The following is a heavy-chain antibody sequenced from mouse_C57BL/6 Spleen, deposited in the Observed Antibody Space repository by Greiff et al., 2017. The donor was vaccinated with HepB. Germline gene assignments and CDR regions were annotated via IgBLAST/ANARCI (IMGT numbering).Heavy chain of an antibody. CDR3: AREATTVVARGYFDD. Sequence: VHLVESGPELVKPGASVKISCKASGYAFSSSWMNWVKQRPGKGLEWIGRIYPGDGDTNYNGKFKGKATLTADKSSSTAYMQLSSLTSEDSAVYFCAREATTVVARGYFDDWGQGTTLTVSS. CDR2: IYPGDGDT. CDR1: GYAFSSSW. V-gene: IGHV1-82*01. D-gene: IGHD1-1*01. J-gene: IGHJ2*01.